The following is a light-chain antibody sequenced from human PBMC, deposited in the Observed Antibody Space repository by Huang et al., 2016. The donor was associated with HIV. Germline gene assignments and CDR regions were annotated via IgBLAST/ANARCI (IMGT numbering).Light chain of an antibody. Sequence: EIVMTQSPATLSVSPGERATLSCRASQTVSSNLAWYQQKPGQAPRLLLYAASTRATAIPARFSGSGSGTEFTLTISSLQSEDFAVYYCQHYRVWPPVYTFGQGTKLEIK. CDR3: QHYRVWPPVYT. CDR1: QTVSSN. V-gene: IGKV3-15*01. CDR2: AAS. J-gene: IGKJ2*01.